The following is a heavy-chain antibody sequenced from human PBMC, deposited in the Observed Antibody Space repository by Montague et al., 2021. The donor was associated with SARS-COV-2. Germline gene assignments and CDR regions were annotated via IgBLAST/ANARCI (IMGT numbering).Heavy chain of an antibody. CDR3: AKGRGTSCSDY. CDR2: INGGGGST. CDR1: GFTVSTAV. J-gene: IGHJ4*02. Sequence: SLRLSCAASGFTVSTAVVSWVRQAPGKGLEWVSTINGGGGSTYYADSMRGRFTISRDNSENTLYLQMNSLRAEHTAIYYCAKGRGTSCSDYWGQGTLVTVSS. V-gene: IGHV3-23*01. D-gene: IGHD2-15*01.